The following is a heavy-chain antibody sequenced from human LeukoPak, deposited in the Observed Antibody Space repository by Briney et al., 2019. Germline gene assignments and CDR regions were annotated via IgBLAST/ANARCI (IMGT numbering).Heavy chain of an antibody. CDR3: ARVGSRYYYYGMDV. J-gene: IGHJ6*02. CDR1: GGSISSGGYS. Sequence: SQTLSLTCTVSGGSISSGGYSWSWIRQHPGKGLEWIGYIYYSGSTYYNPSLKSRVTISVDTSKNQFSLELSSVTAADTAVYYCARVGSRYYYYGMDVWGQGTTVTVSS. V-gene: IGHV4-31*03. CDR2: IYYSGST.